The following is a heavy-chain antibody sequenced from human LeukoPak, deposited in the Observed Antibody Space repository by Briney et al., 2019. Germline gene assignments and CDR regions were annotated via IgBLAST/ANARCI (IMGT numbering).Heavy chain of an antibody. Sequence: ASVKVSCKASGYTFTGYYMHWVRQAPGQGLEWMGWINPNSGGTNYAQKFQGRVTMTRDTSISTAYMELSRLRSDDTAVYYCARDMLEGSGSYYSLNDAFDIWGQGTMVTVSS. CDR3: ARDMLEGSGSYYSLNDAFDI. V-gene: IGHV1-2*02. CDR1: GYTFTGYY. CDR2: INPNSGGT. J-gene: IGHJ3*02. D-gene: IGHD3-10*01.